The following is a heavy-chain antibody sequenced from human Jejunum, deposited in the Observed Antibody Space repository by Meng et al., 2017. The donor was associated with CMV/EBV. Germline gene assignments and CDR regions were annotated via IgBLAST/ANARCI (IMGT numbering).Heavy chain of an antibody. CDR1: CAPISGYY. D-gene: IGHD1-1*01. CDR2: IYYSGST. J-gene: IGHJ6*02. CDR3: ARFSATGAYYYGMDV. Sequence: SCAPISGYYWSWIRQPPGKGLVWIGFIYYSGSTSYNPALESRVTMSADTSRNQVSMNLKSVTAADTGVYYCARFSATGAYYYGMDVWGQGTTVTVSS. V-gene: IGHV4-59*01.